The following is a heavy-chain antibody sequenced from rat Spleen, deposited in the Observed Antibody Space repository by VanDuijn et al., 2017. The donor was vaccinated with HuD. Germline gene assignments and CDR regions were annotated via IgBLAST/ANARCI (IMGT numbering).Heavy chain of an antibody. CDR1: GLTFNNYW. J-gene: IGHJ4*01. D-gene: IGHD4-3*01. V-gene: IGHV5-31*01. Sequence: EVQLVESGGGLVQPGRSLKVSCVVSGLTFNNYWMTWIRQAPGKGLEWIASITNNGGSTYYPDSVKGRFTISRDNAKNILYLQMDSLRSEDTATYYCARRIIRGIDVMDAWGQGISVTVSS. CDR3: ARRIIRGIDVMDA. CDR2: ITNNGGST.